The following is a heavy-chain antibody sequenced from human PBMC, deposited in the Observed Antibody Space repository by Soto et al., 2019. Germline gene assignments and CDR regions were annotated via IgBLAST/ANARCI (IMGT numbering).Heavy chain of an antibody. CDR3: VRLKGYCFVKSRYRYYVMDV. D-gene: IGHD2-15*01. CDR2: INYSGNT. J-gene: IGHJ6*02. V-gene: IGHV4-39*01. CDR1: GGSISSSNYY. Sequence: SETLSLTCTVSGGSISSSNYYWGWIRQSPGKGLEWIGSINYSGNTYYNPSLTGRVTISVDTSQSQFSMKLTSMTAADTAVYFCVRLKGYCFVKSRYRYYVMDVWCQAITVTVS.